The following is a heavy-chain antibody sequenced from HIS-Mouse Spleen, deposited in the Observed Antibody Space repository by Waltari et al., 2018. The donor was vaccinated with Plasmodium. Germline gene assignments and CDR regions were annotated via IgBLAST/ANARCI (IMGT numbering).Heavy chain of an antibody. V-gene: IGHV3-74*01. CDR1: GFTFGSYW. J-gene: IGHJ3*02. CDR2: INSDGSST. CDR3: ARTIAAAGTGDAFDM. D-gene: IGHD6-13*01. Sequence: EVQLVESGGGLVQPGGSLGLSCAASGFTFGSYWMHWVRQAPGKGLVWVSRINSDGSSTRYADSVKGRFTISRDNAKNTLYLQMNSLRAEDTAVYYCARTIAAAGTGDAFDMWGQGTMVTVSS.